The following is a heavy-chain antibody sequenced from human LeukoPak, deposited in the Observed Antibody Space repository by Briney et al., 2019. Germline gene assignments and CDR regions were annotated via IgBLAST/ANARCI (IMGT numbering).Heavy chain of an antibody. CDR1: GGSFSGYY. CDR2: INHSGST. V-gene: IGHV4-34*01. CDR3: ARAGSHWHYVY. J-gene: IGHJ4*02. Sequence: SETLSLTRAVYGGSFSGYYWSWIRQPPGKGLEWIGEINHSGSTNYNPSLKSRVTISVDTSKNQFSLKLSSVTAADTAVYYCARAGSHWHYVYWGQGTVVTVSS. D-gene: IGHD3-10*01.